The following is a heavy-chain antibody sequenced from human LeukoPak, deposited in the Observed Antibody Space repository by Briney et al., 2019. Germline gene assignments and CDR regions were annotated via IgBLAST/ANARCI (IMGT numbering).Heavy chain of an antibody. J-gene: IGHJ4*02. V-gene: IGHV4-59*01. D-gene: IGHD2-8*01. Sequence: SETLSLTCTVSGGSIRNFYWSWIRQPPGKGLEWIGYIYYSGSTNYNPSLKSRVTISVDTSKNQFSLKLSSVTAADTAVYYCARGGTNFDYWGQGTLVTVSS. CDR2: IYYSGST. CDR3: ARGGTNFDY. CDR1: GGSIRNFY.